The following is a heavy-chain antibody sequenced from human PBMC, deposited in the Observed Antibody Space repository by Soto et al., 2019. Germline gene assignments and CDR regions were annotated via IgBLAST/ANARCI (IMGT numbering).Heavy chain of an antibody. CDR2: INPNSGDS. Sequence: QVQLVQSGAEVKKPGASVKVSCKTSGYTFTGYYIHWIRQAPGQGLEWMGWINPNSGDSNYSQEFQGRVTMTSDTSITTAYIQLTRLTSDDTAVYYCARREQWLENFDFWGQGTLVTVSS. J-gene: IGHJ4*02. CDR1: GYTFTGYY. D-gene: IGHD6-19*01. CDR3: ARREQWLENFDF. V-gene: IGHV1-2*02.